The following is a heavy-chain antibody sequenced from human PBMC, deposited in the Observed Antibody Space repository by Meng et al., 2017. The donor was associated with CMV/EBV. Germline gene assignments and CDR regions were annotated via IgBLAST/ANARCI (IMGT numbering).Heavy chain of an antibody. Sequence: GGSLRLSCAASGFTFSSYAMHWVRQAPGKGLEWVAVISYGGSNKYYADSVKGRFTISRDNSKNTLYLQMNSLRAEDTAVYYCARDRRGYSYGYYYYGMDVWGQGTTVTVSS. D-gene: IGHD5-18*01. CDR2: ISYGGSNK. CDR3: ARDRRGYSYGYYYYGMDV. CDR1: GFTFSSYA. J-gene: IGHJ6*02. V-gene: IGHV3-30-3*01.